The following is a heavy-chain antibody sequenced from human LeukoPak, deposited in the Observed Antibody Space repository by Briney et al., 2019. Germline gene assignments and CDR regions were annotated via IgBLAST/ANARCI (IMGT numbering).Heavy chain of an antibody. D-gene: IGHD2-15*01. CDR3: AQDLAWGAFDY. V-gene: IGHV3-7*03. CDR2: IKQDGSEK. Sequence: GGSLRLSCAASGFTFSSYWMSWVRQAPGKGLEWVANIKQDGSEKYYVDSVKGRFTISRDNSKNTVYVQMSSLRAEDTAVYYCAQDLAWGAFDYWGQGTLVTVSS. J-gene: IGHJ4*02. CDR1: GFTFSSYW.